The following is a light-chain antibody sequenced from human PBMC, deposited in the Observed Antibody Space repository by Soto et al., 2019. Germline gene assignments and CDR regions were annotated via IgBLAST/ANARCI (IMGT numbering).Light chain of an antibody. CDR1: SGDVGFYDF. Sequence: QSALTQPASMSGSPGQSITISCTGTSGDVGFYDFVSWYQQHPGKVPRLIIYGVTKRPSGVSRRFSGSKSGNTAFLTISGLQVEDEAAYSCASYTGSSTYLFGGGTQLTVL. CDR3: ASYTGSSTYL. J-gene: IGLJ3*02. V-gene: IGLV2-14*03. CDR2: GVT.